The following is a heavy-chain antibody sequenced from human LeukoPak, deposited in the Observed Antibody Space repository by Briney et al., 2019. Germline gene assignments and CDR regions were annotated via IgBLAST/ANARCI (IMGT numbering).Heavy chain of an antibody. CDR3: ARDRNYGENTDY. CDR1: GFTFSSYR. D-gene: IGHD4-17*01. Sequence: PGGSLRLSCAASGFTFSSYRMNWVRQAPGKGLEWVANIKQDGSAKYYVDSVKGRFTISRDNDQNSVYLQMNSLRAEDTAVYYCARDRNYGENTDYWGQGTLVTVSS. J-gene: IGHJ4*02. CDR2: IKQDGSAK. V-gene: IGHV3-7*01.